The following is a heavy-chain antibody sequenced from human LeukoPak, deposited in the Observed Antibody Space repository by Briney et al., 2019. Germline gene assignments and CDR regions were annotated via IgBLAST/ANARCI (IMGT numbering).Heavy chain of an antibody. D-gene: IGHD3-10*01. CDR2: IYYSGST. CDR1: GGSISSYY. CDR3: AMESMVRGVIDY. V-gene: IGHV4-59*01. J-gene: IGHJ4*02. Sequence: PSETLSLTCTVSGGSISSYYWSWIRQPPGKGLEWIGYIYYSGSTNYNPSLKGRVTISVDTSKNQFSLKLSSVTAADTAVYYCAMESMVRGVIDYWGQGTLVTVSS.